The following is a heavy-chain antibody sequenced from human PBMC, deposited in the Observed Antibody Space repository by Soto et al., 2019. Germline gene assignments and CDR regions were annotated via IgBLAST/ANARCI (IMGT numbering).Heavy chain of an antibody. V-gene: IGHV4-4*07. J-gene: IGHJ5*02. CDR2: IDASGST. Sequence: PSETLSLTCTVSGGSISSFQWSWIRQTGGKGLERIGRIDASGSTNYNPSPKSRVIMSVDTSKNEFSLKVTSVTAADTAVYYCARDLNYDCWSERDKYFDPWGQGTLVTVSS. D-gene: IGHD3-3*01. CDR1: GGSISSFQ. CDR3: ARDLNYDCWSERDKYFDP.